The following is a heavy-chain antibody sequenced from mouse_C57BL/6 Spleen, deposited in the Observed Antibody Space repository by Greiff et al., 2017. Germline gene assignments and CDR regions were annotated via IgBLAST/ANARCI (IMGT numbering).Heavy chain of an antibody. V-gene: IGHV1-5*01. CDR1: GYTFTSYW. Sequence: VQLKESGTILARPGASVKMSCKTSGYTFTSYWMHWVKQRPGQGLEWIGAIYPGNSDTRYNQKFKGKAKLTAVTSASTAYMELSSLTNEDSAVHYCTPYDGNGGFAYWGQGTLVTVSA. CDR2: IYPGNSDT. CDR3: TPYDGNGGFAY. D-gene: IGHD2-10*01. J-gene: IGHJ3*01.